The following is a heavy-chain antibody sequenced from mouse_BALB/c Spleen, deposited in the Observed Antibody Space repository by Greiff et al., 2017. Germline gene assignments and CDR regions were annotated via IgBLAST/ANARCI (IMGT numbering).Heavy chain of an antibody. Sequence: VKLMESGPGLVAPSQSLSITCTVSGFSLTSYGVHWVRQPPGKGLEWLGVIWAGGSTNYNSALMSRLSISKDNSKSQVFLQMNSLQTDDTAMYYCAKGGIYYDYDGFAYWGQGTLVTVSA. D-gene: IGHD2-4*01. CDR2: IWAGGST. J-gene: IGHJ3*01. CDR1: GFSLTSYG. V-gene: IGHV2-9*02. CDR3: AKGGIYYDYDGFAY.